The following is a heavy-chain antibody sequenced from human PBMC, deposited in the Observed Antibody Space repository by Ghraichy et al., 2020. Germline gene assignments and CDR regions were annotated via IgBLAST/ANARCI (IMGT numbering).Heavy chain of an antibody. Sequence: SVKVSCKASGGTFSSYAISWVRQAPGQGLEWMGGIIPIFGTANYAQKFQGRVTITTDESTSTAYMELSSLRSEDTAVYYCARGFPPYYGDYSLDLEPNYYFDYWGQGTLVTVSS. D-gene: IGHD4-17*01. J-gene: IGHJ4*02. V-gene: IGHV1-69*05. CDR1: GGTFSSYA. CDR2: IIPIFGTA. CDR3: ARGFPPYYGDYSLDLEPNYYFDY.